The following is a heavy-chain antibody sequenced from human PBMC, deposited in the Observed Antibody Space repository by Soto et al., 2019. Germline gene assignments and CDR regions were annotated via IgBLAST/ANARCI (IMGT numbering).Heavy chain of an antibody. CDR1: AFTFSNYW. V-gene: IGHV3-74*01. J-gene: IGHJ4*02. Sequence: EVQLVESGGGLVQPGGPLSLSCKASAFTFSNYWMHWVRQAPGKGLMWVSRIDPDGSVTDYADSVKGRFTISRDNAKDTLYLQMNSLRVEDTAVYYCARDPVSSGPNDPYHFEYWGRGTLVTVSS. CDR3: ARDPVSSGPNDPYHFEY. CDR2: IDPDGSVT. D-gene: IGHD1-1*01.